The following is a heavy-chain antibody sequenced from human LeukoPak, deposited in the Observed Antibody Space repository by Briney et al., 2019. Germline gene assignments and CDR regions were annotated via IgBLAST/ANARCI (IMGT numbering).Heavy chain of an antibody. J-gene: IGHJ4*02. CDR2: ISSTSNPI. CDR3: ARDGIAAAAYYFDY. D-gene: IGHD6-13*01. CDR1: GFTFSNYN. V-gene: IGHV3-48*01. Sequence: GGSLRLSCAASGFTFSNYNMNWVRQAPGKGLEWLSYISSTSNPIYYADSVKGRFTISRDNAKNPLYLQMNSLRAEDTAVYYCARDGIAAAAYYFDYWGQGTLVTVSS.